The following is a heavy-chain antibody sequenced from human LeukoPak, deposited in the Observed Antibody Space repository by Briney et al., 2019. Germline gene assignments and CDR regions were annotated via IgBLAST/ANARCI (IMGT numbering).Heavy chain of an antibody. J-gene: IGHJ4*02. Sequence: PSETLSLTCTVSGGSISSGDYYWSWIRQPPGKGLEWIGYICYSGSTYYNPSLKSRVTISVDTSKNQFSLKLSSVTAADTAVYYCARDRWVVPAAIDYWGQGTLVTVSS. CDR2: ICYSGST. CDR1: GGSISSGDYY. D-gene: IGHD2-2*01. CDR3: ARDRWVVPAAIDY. V-gene: IGHV4-30-4*08.